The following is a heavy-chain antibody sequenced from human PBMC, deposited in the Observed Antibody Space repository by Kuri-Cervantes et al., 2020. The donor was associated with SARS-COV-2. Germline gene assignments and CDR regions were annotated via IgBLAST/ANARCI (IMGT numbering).Heavy chain of an antibody. Sequence: GESLKISCAASGFTFSSYSMNWVRQAPGKGLEWVAIVSYDGSNKYYADSVKGRFTISRDNSKNTLYLQMDSLRTEDTAVYHCARDRNTMIVVIINIDYWGQGALVTVSS. CDR3: ARDRNTMIVVIINIDY. J-gene: IGHJ4*02. D-gene: IGHD3-22*01. V-gene: IGHV3-30*03. CDR2: VSYDGSNK. CDR1: GFTFSSYS.